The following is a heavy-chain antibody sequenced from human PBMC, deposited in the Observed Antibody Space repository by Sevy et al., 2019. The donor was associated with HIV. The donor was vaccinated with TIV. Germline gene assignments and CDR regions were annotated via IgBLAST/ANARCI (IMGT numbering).Heavy chain of an antibody. CDR2: MNPKSGNT. CDR1: GYTFTSYD. J-gene: IGHJ4*02. V-gene: IGHV1-8*01. CDR3: ARGLSRVCSSTSCYGF. D-gene: IGHD2-2*01. Sequence: ASVKVSCKASGYTFTSYDINWVRQATGQGLEWMGWMNPKSGNTGYAQKFQGRVTMTRNTSISTAYMELSSLRSEDTAVYYCARGLSRVCSSTSCYGFWGQGTLVTVSS.